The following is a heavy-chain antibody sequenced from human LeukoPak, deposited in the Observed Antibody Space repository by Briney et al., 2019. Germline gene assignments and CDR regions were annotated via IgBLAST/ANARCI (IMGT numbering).Heavy chain of an antibody. D-gene: IGHD4-17*01. Sequence: ASVKVSFKASVNTLSTYGITWVRQAPGQGHEWMGWISPDNGDTNYAQKFQGRVTMTTDTSTSTAYVELRSLISDDTAVDYCAGGYRTVISRDYYYYSLDVWGQGTTVAVSS. CDR1: VNTLSTYG. CDR2: ISPDNGDT. J-gene: IGHJ6*02. V-gene: IGHV1-18*01. CDR3: AGGYRTVISRDYYYYSLDV.